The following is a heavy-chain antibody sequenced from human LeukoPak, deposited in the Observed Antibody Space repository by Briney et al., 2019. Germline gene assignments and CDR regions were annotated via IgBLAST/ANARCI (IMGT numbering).Heavy chain of an antibody. CDR3: ARQYYGSGSYYSSSFWFDP. CDR1: GGSFSGYY. V-gene: IGHV4-34*01. D-gene: IGHD3-10*01. J-gene: IGHJ5*02. Sequence: PSETLSLTCAVYGGSFSGYYWSWIRQPPGKGLEWIGEINHSGSTNYNPSLKSRVTISVDTSKNQFSLKLSSVTAADTAVYYCARQYYGSGSYYSSSFWFDPWGQGTLVTVSS. CDR2: INHSGST.